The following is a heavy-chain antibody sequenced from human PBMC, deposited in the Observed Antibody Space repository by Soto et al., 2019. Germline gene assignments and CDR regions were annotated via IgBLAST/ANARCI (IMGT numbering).Heavy chain of an antibody. CDR1: GGSISSSNW. V-gene: IGHV4-4*02. D-gene: IGHD6-6*01. CDR3: ARGGRIAALNWFDP. Sequence: SETLSLTCAVSGGSISSSNWWSWVRQPPGKGLEWIGEIYRSGSTNYNPSLKSRVTISVDKSKNQFSLKLSSVTAADTAVYYCARGGRIAALNWFDPWGQGTLVTVSS. J-gene: IGHJ5*02. CDR2: IYRSGST.